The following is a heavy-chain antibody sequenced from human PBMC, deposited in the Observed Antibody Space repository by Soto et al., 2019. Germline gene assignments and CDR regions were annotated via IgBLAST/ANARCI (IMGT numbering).Heavy chain of an antibody. Sequence: SETLSLTCTVSGGSISSGDYYWSWIRQPPGKGLEWIGYIYYSGSTYYNPSLKSRVTISVDTSKNQFSLKLSSVTVADTAVYYCASNHYDFWSGYVNWFDPWGQGTLVTVSS. J-gene: IGHJ5*02. CDR2: IYYSGST. CDR1: GGSISSGDYY. CDR3: ASNHYDFWSGYVNWFDP. D-gene: IGHD3-3*01. V-gene: IGHV4-30-4*01.